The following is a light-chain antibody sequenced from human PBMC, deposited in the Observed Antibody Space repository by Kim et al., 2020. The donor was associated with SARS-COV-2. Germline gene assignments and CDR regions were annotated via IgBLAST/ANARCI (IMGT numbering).Light chain of an antibody. CDR3: AAWDDSLSGWV. J-gene: IGLJ3*02. V-gene: IGLV1-47*01. CDR1: SSNIGSNY. CDR2: RNN. Sequence: QSVLTQPPSASGTPGQRVTISSSGSSSNIGSNYVYWYQQVPGTAPKLLIHRNNQRPSGVPDRFSGSKSGTSASLAISGLRSEDEADYYCAAWDDSLSGWVFGGGTQLTVL.